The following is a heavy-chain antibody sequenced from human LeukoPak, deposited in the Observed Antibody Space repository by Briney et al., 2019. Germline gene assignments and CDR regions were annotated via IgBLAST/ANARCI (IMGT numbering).Heavy chain of an antibody. Sequence: PGGSLRLSCAASGFTFSSYAMHWVRQAPGKGLEYVSAISSNGGSTYYANSVKGRFTISRDNAKNSLYLQMNSLRAEDTAVYYCARTTFITMIVVTAFDIWGQGTMVTVSS. V-gene: IGHV3-64*01. CDR1: GFTFSSYA. J-gene: IGHJ3*02. CDR2: ISSNGGST. CDR3: ARTTFITMIVVTAFDI. D-gene: IGHD3-22*01.